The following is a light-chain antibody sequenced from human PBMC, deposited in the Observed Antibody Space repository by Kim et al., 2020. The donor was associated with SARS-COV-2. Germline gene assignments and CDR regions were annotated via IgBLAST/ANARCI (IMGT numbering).Light chain of an antibody. V-gene: IGKV1-33*01. J-gene: IGKJ4*01. Sequence: SASLGDRVTITCQASQDINNYLNWYHQKPGKAPKLLIYDASNLETGVPSRFSGAGSGTDVTFSISSLQPEDIGTYYCQQYHNLPLTFGGGTKLEI. CDR1: QDINNY. CDR2: DAS. CDR3: QQYHNLPLT.